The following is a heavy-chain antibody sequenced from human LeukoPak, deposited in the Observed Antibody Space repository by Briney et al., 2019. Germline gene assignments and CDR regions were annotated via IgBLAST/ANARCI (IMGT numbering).Heavy chain of an antibody. CDR2: INPSGGST. CDR1: GYTFTSYY. Sequence: ASVKVSCKASGYTFTSYYMHWVRQAPGQGLEWMGIINPSGGSTSYAQKLQGRVTMTTDTSTSTAYMELRSLRSDDTAVYYCARHGNWFDPWGQGTLVTVSS. J-gene: IGHJ5*02. CDR3: ARHGNWFDP. V-gene: IGHV1-46*01.